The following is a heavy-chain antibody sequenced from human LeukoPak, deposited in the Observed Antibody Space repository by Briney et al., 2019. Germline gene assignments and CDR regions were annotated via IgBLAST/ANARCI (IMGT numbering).Heavy chain of an antibody. V-gene: IGHV3-53*01. Sequence: GGSLRLSCAASGFTVSSNYMSWVRQAPGRGLEWVSVIYSGGSTYYADSVKGRFTISRDNANNALDLQMNSLRVEDTAVYYCARQVAGNSNGIDVWGQGTKVTVSS. D-gene: IGHD6-19*01. CDR2: IYSGGST. J-gene: IGHJ6*02. CDR3: ARQVAGNSNGIDV. CDR1: GFTVSSNY.